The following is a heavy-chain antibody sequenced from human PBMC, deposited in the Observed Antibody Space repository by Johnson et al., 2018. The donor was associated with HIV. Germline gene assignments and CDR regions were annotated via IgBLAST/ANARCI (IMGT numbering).Heavy chain of an antibody. CDR2: IYGGGSGGST. Sequence: EVQLVESGGGLIQPGGSLRLSCAASGFTVSSNYMSWVRQAPGKGLEWVSVIYGGGSGGSTYYVDSVKGRFTISRDNSKNTLYLQMNSLRAEDTAVYYCARGRRIQLWLLADAFDIWGQGTMVTVSS. D-gene: IGHD5-18*01. V-gene: IGHV3-66*03. CDR3: ARGRRIQLWLLADAFDI. CDR1: GFTVSSNY. J-gene: IGHJ3*02.